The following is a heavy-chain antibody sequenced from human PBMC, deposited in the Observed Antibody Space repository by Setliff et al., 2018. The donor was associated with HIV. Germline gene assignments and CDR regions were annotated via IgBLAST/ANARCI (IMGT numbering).Heavy chain of an antibody. J-gene: IGHJ4*02. V-gene: IGHV4-4*02. D-gene: IGHD3-22*01. CDR3: AFLNTPGSDSSGYPPL. CDR1: GGSISSSNW. Sequence: SETLSLTCAVSGGSISSSNWWSWVRQPPGKGLEWIGEIYHSGSTNYNPSLKSRVTISVDTSKNQFSLKLSSVTAADTAVYYCAFLNTPGSDSSGYPPLWGQGTLVTVSS. CDR2: IYHSGST.